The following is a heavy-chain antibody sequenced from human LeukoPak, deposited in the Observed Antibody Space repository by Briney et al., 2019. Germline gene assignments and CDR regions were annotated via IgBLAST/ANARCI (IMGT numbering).Heavy chain of an antibody. Sequence: GGSLRLSCAASGFTFSNYWMHWVRQAPGKGLVWVSRINSDGSSTSYADSVKGRFTISRDNAKNTLSLQMNSLRADDTAVYYCARGYSGTYRIDYWGQGTLVTVSS. CDR2: INSDGSST. J-gene: IGHJ4*02. CDR3: ARGYSGTYRIDY. D-gene: IGHD1-26*01. V-gene: IGHV3-74*01. CDR1: GFTFSNYW.